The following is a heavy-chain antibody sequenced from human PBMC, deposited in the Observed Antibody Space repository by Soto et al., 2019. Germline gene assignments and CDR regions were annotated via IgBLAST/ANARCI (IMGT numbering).Heavy chain of an antibody. J-gene: IGHJ1*01. CDR3: ARWGTTRGLDV. CDR2: TSYDGSDK. D-gene: IGHD3-16*01. CDR1: GFTFRSYV. Sequence: QVQLVESGGGVVQPGTSLRVSCVGSGFTFRSYVIHWVRQAPGKGLEWVALTSYDGSDKYYDDSVRGQFTISRDNSRNTVDLQMDSLRLEDTALYYCARWGTTRGLDVWGQGTLVSVSS. V-gene: IGHV3-30*19.